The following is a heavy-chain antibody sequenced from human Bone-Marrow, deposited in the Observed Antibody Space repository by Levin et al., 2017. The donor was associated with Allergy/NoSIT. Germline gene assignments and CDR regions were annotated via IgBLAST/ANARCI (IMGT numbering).Heavy chain of an antibody. CDR1: GYQFTDYW. J-gene: IGHJ4*02. V-gene: IGHV5-51*01. Sequence: AGGSLRLSCQGSGYQFTDYWIGWVRQLPGKGLEWMGNIYPGDSETRSSPSFQGQVTFSVDKSMNTAYLEWDSLRASDTAMYYCARQSDEVPPYYGGWVEEHYFYHWGQGTLVTVSS. CDR3: ARQSDEVPPYYGGWVEEHYFYH. CDR2: IYPGDSET. D-gene: IGHD3-3*01.